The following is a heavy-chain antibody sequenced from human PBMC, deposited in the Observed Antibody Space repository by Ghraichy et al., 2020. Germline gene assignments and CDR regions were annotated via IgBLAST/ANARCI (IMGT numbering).Heavy chain of an antibody. D-gene: IGHD1-26*01. CDR3: ARATSFTLLSY. Sequence: SETLSLTCTVSNGSISSGPYYWNWIRQHPGKGLDWIGYIHNSGTTSYNPSLKSRVFISLDTSNNQFSLKLNSVTAADTAVYYCARATSFTLLSYWGHGTLVTVSP. CDR2: IHNSGTT. V-gene: IGHV4-31*03. J-gene: IGHJ4*01. CDR1: NGSISSGPYY.